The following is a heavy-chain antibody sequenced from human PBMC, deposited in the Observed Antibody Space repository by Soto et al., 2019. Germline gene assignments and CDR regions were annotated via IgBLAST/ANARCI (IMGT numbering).Heavy chain of an antibody. V-gene: IGHV3-23*01. Sequence: EVQLLESGGGLVQPGGSLRLSCAASGFTFSSYALTWVRQAPGKALEWVSVIVASGSSTFHADSVKGRFTISRDNSKNTLFLQMNSLRAEDTAVYYCAKVVDYDSTGYYSHLDHWGQGTLVTVS. CDR2: IVASGSST. D-gene: IGHD3-22*01. CDR3: AKVVDYDSTGYYSHLDH. J-gene: IGHJ4*02. CDR1: GFTFSSYA.